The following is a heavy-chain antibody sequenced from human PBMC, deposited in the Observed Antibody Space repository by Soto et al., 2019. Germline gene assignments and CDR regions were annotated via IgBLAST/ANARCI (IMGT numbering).Heavy chain of an antibody. CDR2: VYNSGST. CDR3: ARYRREAVAGYTLDN. V-gene: IGHV4-59*01. D-gene: IGHD6-13*01. J-gene: IGHJ4*02. CDR1: GGSISSNY. Sequence: PSETLSLTCTVSGGSISSNYWTWIRQPPGKGLEWMGYVYNSGSTNYNPSLKSRVTISEDTSKSQFSLKVNSMTAADTDVYYCARYRREAVAGYTLDNWGQGILVTVPQ.